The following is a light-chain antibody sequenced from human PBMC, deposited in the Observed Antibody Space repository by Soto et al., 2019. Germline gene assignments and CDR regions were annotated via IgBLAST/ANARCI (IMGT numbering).Light chain of an antibody. V-gene: IGKV3-20*01. CDR2: ETS. CDR1: QSVSGSY. Sequence: EIVLTQSPGTLSLSPGERATLSCRASQSVSGSYLAWYQQKPGQAPRLFFYETSRRATGIPDRFSGSGSGTDFTLTISRLEPEDSAVYYCQQYGGSPSLFTFGPGTKVDIK. CDR3: QQYGGSPSLFT. J-gene: IGKJ3*01.